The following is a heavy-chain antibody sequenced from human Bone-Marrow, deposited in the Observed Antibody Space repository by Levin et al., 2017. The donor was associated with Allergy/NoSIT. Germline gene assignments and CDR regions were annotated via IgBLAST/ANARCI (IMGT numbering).Heavy chain of an antibody. J-gene: IGHJ3*02. CDR2: IYYSGST. CDR3: ARKRVGPRRPDEYAFDI. V-gene: IGHV4-59*08. CDR1: GGSISSYY. D-gene: IGHD1-26*01. Sequence: SQTLSLTCTVSGGSISSYYWSWIRQPPGKGLEWIGYIYYSGSTNYNPSLKSRVTISVDTSKNQFSLKLSSVTAADTAVYYCARKRVGPRRPDEYAFDIWGQGTMVTVSS.